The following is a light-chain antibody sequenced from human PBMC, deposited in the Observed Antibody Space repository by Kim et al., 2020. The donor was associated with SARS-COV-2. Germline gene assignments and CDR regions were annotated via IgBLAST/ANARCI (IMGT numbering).Light chain of an antibody. CDR2: AND. CDR1: SLTTYY. J-gene: IGLJ2*01. V-gene: IGLV3-19*01. CDR3: HSRDSSRNHQV. Sequence: ALGLTVWITCNGASLTTYYASWYQQQPGPAPVLVFYANDNRPSGIPDLFSGSSSGNTASLTITEPQAEDEADYFCHSRDSSRNHQVFGGGTKLTVL.